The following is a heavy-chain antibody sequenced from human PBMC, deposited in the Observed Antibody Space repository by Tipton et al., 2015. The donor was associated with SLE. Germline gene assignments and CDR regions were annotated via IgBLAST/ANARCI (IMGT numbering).Heavy chain of an antibody. D-gene: IGHD2-21*01. V-gene: IGHV4-31*03. J-gene: IGHJ4*02. CDR1: GGSINSGDYY. CDR3: ARHNRGSWGGRPGRIDS. Sequence: TLSLTCTVSGGSINSGDYYWSWIRQHPGKGLEWIGYIYINGNTNYNPSLKSRVTMSVDTSKNQFSLSLTSVTAADTALYYCARHNRGSWGGRPGRIDSWGPGTLVTVSS. CDR2: IYINGNT.